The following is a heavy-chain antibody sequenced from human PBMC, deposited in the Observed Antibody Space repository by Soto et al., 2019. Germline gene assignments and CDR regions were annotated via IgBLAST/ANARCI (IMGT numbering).Heavy chain of an antibody. Sequence: TLCLTCTVSDSSFGIGCYYWLWLRPVPGKGLEWIGYIKYSGTTHYSPSLKSRVNISFDKSKNQVFLNLRFVTGADTAVYFCARDVRDTGYSYWFDPWGQGILVTVSS. D-gene: IGHD3-9*01. V-gene: IGHV4-31*03. CDR1: DSSFGIGCYY. J-gene: IGHJ5*02. CDR2: IKYSGTT. CDR3: ARDVRDTGYSYWFDP.